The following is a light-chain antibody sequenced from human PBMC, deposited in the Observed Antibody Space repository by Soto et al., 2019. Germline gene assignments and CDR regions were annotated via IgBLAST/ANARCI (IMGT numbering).Light chain of an antibody. CDR1: QSVRSW. CDR2: DAS. Sequence: DIQMTQSPSTLSASVGDRVTITCRASQSVRSWLAWYQQKPGRAPKFLIYDASTLESGVPSRFSGSGSGTEFTLTISSLQTDDFATYYCQQYNSYSSWMFGQGTKVDIK. CDR3: QQYNSYSSWM. J-gene: IGKJ1*01. V-gene: IGKV1-5*01.